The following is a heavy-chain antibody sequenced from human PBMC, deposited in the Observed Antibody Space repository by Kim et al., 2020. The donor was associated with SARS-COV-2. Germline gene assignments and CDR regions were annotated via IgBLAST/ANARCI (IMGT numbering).Heavy chain of an antibody. CDR2: IDWDDDK. V-gene: IGHV2-70*11. D-gene: IGHD2-15*01. CDR1: GFSLSTSGMC. Sequence: SGPTLVKPTQTLTLTCTFSGFSLSTSGMCVSWIRQPPGKALEWLARIDWDDDKYYSTSLKTRLTISKDTSKNQVVLTMTNMDPVDTATYYCARTLYCSGGSCYSGDYYYGMDVWGQGTTVTVSS. J-gene: IGHJ6*02. CDR3: ARTLYCSGGSCYSGDYYYGMDV.